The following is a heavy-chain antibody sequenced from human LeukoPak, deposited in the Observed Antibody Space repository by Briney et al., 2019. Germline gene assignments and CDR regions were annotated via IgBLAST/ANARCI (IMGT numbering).Heavy chain of an antibody. CDR1: GFTFSSFG. CDR3: AKNRDYYMDV. J-gene: IGHJ6*03. CDR2: IQYDGSNK. Sequence: PGGSLRLSCAASGFTFSSFGMHWVRQAPGKGLEWVAFIQYDGSNKYYADSVKGRFTISRDNSKNTLYLQMNSLRAEDTAVYYCAKNRDYYMDVWGKGTTVTVSS. V-gene: IGHV3-30*02. D-gene: IGHD3-10*01.